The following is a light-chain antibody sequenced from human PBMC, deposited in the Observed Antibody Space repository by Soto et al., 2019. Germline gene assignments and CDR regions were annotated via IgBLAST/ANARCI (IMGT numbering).Light chain of an antibody. Sequence: QAVVTQPPSASGTPGQSVTISCSGSTSNIGSNSVNWYQQLPGTAPKLLLYSSDRRPSGVPDRFSGSKSGTSASLAINGLQPEDEADYYCAAWDDSLNGWVFGGGTKLTVL. J-gene: IGLJ3*02. CDR2: SSD. CDR1: TSNIGSNS. V-gene: IGLV1-44*01. CDR3: AAWDDSLNGWV.